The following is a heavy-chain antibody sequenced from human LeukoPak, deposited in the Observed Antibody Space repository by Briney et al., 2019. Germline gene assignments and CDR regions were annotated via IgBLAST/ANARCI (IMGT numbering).Heavy chain of an antibody. Sequence: SETLSLTCTVSGGSISSSSYYWGWIRQPPGKGLEWIGEINHSGSTNYNPSLKSRVTISVDTSKNQFSLKLSSVTAADTAVYYCARGREDIVVVPAAMRGPGSWFDPWGQGTLVTVSS. CDR3: ARGREDIVVVPAAMRGPGSWFDP. J-gene: IGHJ5*02. CDR2: INHSGST. D-gene: IGHD2-2*01. V-gene: IGHV4-39*07. CDR1: GGSISSSSYY.